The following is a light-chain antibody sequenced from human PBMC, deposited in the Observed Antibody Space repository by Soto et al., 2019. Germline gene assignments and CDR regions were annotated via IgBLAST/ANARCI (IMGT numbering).Light chain of an antibody. CDR2: GAS. CDR1: QSVSIN. CDR3: EQYNDLPPEIT. Sequence: EIVMTQSPATLSVSPGERATLSCRASQSVSINLAWYQQKPGQAPRLLIYGASTRAAGVPARFSGSGSGTEFNLTINSLQSEDFAVYYCEQYNDLPPEITFGPGTKVDIK. J-gene: IGKJ3*01. V-gene: IGKV3-15*01.